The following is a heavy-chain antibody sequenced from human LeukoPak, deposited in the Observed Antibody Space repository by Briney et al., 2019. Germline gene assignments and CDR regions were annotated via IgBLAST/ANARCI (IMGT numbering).Heavy chain of an antibody. CDR3: ARWGVTPGDY. J-gene: IGHJ4*02. CDR1: GGSINTRTYY. V-gene: IGHV4-39*07. Sequence: SETLSLTCTVSGGSINTRTYYWGWLRQSPGRGLEWIGSIYYSGTTYYNPSLKSRVTISVDTSENQFSLKLSSVTAADTAGYYCARWGVTPGDYWGQGTLVTVSS. D-gene: IGHD4-23*01. CDR2: IYYSGTT.